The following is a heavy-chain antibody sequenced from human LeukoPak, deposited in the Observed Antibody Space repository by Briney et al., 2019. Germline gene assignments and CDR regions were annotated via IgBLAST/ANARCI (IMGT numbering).Heavy chain of an antibody. J-gene: IGHJ4*02. V-gene: IGHV3-23*01. D-gene: IGHD6-19*01. Sequence: PWGSLRHSCAASGFTFSTYAITWVRQGPGKGLEWVSAIRPDGDRTYYANSVRGRFTISRDNSKDTVYLQINGLRVEDTAVYYCAREQSGTRGWYTVDYWGQGTLVPVSS. CDR3: AREQSGTRGWYTVDY. CDR1: GFTFSTYA. CDR2: IRPDGDRT.